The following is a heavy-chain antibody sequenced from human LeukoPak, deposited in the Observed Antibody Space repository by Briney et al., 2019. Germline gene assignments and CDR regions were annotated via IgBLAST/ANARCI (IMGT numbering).Heavy chain of an antibody. CDR1: GFTFSSFE. V-gene: IGHV3-48*03. Sequence: GGSLRLSCAASGFTFSSFEMNWVRQAPGRGLEWVSYISSSAGTTYYADSVKGRFTISRDNSKTTLYLQMNSLRAEDTALYYCAKTTRYATSPIDYWGQGTLVSVSS. J-gene: IGHJ4*02. CDR3: AKTTRYATSPIDY. D-gene: IGHD3-16*01. CDR2: ISSSAGTT.